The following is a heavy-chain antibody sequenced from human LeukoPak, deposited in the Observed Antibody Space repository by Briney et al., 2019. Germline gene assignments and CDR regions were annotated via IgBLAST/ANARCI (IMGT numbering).Heavy chain of an antibody. CDR2: TNPNSGGT. V-gene: IGHV1-2*02. Sequence: ASVKVSCKASGYTFTGYYMHWVRQAPGQGLEWMGWTNPNSGGTNYAQKFQGRVTMTRDTSISTAYMELSRLRSDATAVYYCARDDYVWGSYRYLEAPPDWGQGTLVTVSS. CDR1: GYTFTGYY. D-gene: IGHD3-16*02. CDR3: ARDDYVWGSYRYLEAPPD. J-gene: IGHJ4*02.